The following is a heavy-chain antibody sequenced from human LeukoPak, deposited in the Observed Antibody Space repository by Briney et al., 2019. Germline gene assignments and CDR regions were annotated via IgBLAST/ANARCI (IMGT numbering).Heavy chain of an antibody. Sequence: GGSLRLSCAASGFTFSSYAMSWVRQAPGKGLEWVAVISYDGSNKYYADSVKGRFTISRNNSKNTLYLQMNSLRAEDTAVYYCARDPTMIPWYYFDYWGQGTLVTVSS. CDR2: ISYDGSNK. CDR3: ARDPTMIPWYYFDY. CDR1: GFTFSSYA. V-gene: IGHV3-30*04. D-gene: IGHD3-22*01. J-gene: IGHJ4*02.